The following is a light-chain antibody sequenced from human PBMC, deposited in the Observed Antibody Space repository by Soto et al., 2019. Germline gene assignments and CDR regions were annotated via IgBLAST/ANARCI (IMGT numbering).Light chain of an antibody. V-gene: IGKV3-20*01. CDR1: QTVSNRY. CDR3: QLYGVSPKT. CDR2: DAS. J-gene: IGKJ1*01. Sequence: ETGSTQSPGTLSSSPGERVPLSCRASQTVSNRYLAWYQQKRGQAPRPLIFDASTGATGIPDRFSGSGSGTDFTLTISRLEPEDFAVYYCQLYGVSPKTFGQGTNVEVK.